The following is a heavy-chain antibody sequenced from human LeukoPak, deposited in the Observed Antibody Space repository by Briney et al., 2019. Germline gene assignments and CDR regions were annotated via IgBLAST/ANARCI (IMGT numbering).Heavy chain of an antibody. CDR1: GGTFSSYA. J-gene: IGHJ4*02. CDR3: ARGRGYCSGGSCYQIASYYFDY. CDR2: IIPIFGTA. Sequence: SVKVSCKASGGTFSSYAISWVRQAPGQGLEWMGGIIPIFGTANYAQKFQGRVTITADESTSTAYMELSSLRSEDTAVYYCARGRGYCSGGSCYQIASYYFDYWGQGTLVTVSS. D-gene: IGHD2-15*01. V-gene: IGHV1-69*13.